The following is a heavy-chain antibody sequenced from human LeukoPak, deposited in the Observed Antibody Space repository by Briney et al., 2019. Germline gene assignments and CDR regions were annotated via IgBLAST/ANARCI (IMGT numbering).Heavy chain of an antibody. CDR1: GFNFSTYW. CDR2: INTDGTST. CDR3: ARGGPRRGAYFDY. Sequence: PGGPLRLSCEASGFNFSTYWMNWVRQAPGRGLVWVSRINTDGTSTSYADSVKGRFTISRDNAKNTLYLQMNSLRAEDTAVYYCARGGPRRGAYFDYWGQGTLVTVSS. J-gene: IGHJ4*02. V-gene: IGHV3-74*01.